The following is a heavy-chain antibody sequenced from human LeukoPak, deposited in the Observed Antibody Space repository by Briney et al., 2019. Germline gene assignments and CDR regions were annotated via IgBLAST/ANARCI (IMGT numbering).Heavy chain of an antibody. Sequence: KPSETLSLTCAVYGGSFSGHYWSWIRQPPGKGLEWIGRIYTSGSTNYNPSLKSRVTMSVDTSKDQFSLKLSSVTAADTAVYYCARDGGGSYRTGPTNWFDPWGQGTLVTVSS. CDR2: IYTSGST. J-gene: IGHJ5*02. D-gene: IGHD1-26*01. CDR1: GGSFSGHY. CDR3: ARDGGGSYRTGPTNWFDP. V-gene: IGHV4-4*07.